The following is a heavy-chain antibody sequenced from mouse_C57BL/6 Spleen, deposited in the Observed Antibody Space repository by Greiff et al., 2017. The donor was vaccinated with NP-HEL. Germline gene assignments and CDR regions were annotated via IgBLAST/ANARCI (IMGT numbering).Heavy chain of an antibody. J-gene: IGHJ4*01. Sequence: VQLQQSGAELARPGASVKLSCKASGYTFTSYGISWVKQRTGQGLEWIGEIYPRSGNTYYNEKFKGKATLTADKSSSTAYMELRSLTSEDSAVYFCASGTMITTHYAMDYWGQGTSVTVSS. D-gene: IGHD2-4*01. CDR3: ASGTMITTHYAMDY. CDR1: GYTFTSYG. CDR2: IYPRSGNT. V-gene: IGHV1-81*01.